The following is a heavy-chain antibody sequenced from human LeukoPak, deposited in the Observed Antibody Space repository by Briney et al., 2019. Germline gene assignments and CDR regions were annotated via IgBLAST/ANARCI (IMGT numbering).Heavy chain of an antibody. CDR2: FSSSSCYI. CDR3: ARDLGSGSYDRASLDDAFDI. Sequence: ETLSLTCTVSGGSISSSSYYWGWIRQPPGKGLEWVSSFSSSSCYIYYADSVKGRFTISRDNAKNSLYLQMNSLKAEDTAVYYCARDLGSGSYDRASLDDAFDIWGQGTMVTVSS. J-gene: IGHJ3*02. CDR1: GGSISSSS. D-gene: IGHD1-26*01. V-gene: IGHV3-21*01.